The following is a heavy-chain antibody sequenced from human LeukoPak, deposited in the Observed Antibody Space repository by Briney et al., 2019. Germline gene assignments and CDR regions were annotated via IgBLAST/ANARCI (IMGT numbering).Heavy chain of an antibody. J-gene: IGHJ3*02. D-gene: IGHD1-26*01. Sequence: GGSLRLSCAASGFTFSSYSMNWVRQAPGKGLEWVSSISSSSSYIYYADSVKGRFTISRDNAKNSLYLQMNSLRAEDTAVYYCARDRGSGSTGAFDIWGQGTMVPVSS. V-gene: IGHV3-21*01. CDR3: ARDRGSGSTGAFDI. CDR2: ISSSSSYI. CDR1: GFTFSSYS.